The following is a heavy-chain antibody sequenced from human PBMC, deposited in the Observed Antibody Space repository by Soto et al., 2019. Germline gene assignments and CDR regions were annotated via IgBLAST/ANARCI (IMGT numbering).Heavy chain of an antibody. D-gene: IGHD3-3*01. Sequence: GGSLRLSCASSGCTFRSYTMNWVTQSPGKRFECVSYISSSSSTTYYADSVKGRFTISRDNAKNSLYLQMNSLRDEDTAVYYCARDIREAYYDFWSGSSMGFDPWGQGTLVNVS. J-gene: IGHJ5*02. CDR2: ISSSSSTT. CDR1: GCTFRSYT. CDR3: ARDIREAYYDFWSGSSMGFDP. V-gene: IGHV3-48*02.